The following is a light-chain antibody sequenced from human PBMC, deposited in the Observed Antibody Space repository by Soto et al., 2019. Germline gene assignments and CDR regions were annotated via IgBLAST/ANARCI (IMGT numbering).Light chain of an antibody. Sequence: EIVLTQSPGTLSLSPGERATLSCRASQSVSSNLAWYQQKPGQAPRLLIYGASTRATGIPARFSGGGSGTEFPLTNRCLPSGHFAVYSCQQHNKWPSTFG. CDR2: GAS. V-gene: IGKV3-15*01. CDR3: QQHNKWPST. CDR1: QSVSSN. J-gene: IGKJ1*01.